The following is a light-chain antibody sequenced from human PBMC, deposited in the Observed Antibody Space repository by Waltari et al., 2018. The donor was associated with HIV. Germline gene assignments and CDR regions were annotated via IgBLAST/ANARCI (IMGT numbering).Light chain of an antibody. CDR1: QSVSSY. J-gene: IGKJ5*01. V-gene: IGKV3-11*01. CDR3: QQRSSWPIT. CDR2: GTS. Sequence: EIVLTQSPATLSVSPGERATLSCRASQSVSSYLAWYQQKPGQAPRLLIYGTSSRATGIPARFSGSGSGTDFTLTISGLEPGDFGVYYCQQRSSWPITFGQGTRLEIK.